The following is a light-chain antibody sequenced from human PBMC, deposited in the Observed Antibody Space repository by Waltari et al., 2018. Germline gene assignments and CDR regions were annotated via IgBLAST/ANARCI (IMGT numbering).Light chain of an antibody. CDR2: DAS. J-gene: IGKJ3*01. CDR3: EQRNSWPLT. V-gene: IGKV3-11*01. Sequence: DIVLTQSPVTLSLSPGAAATLSCKTSPSVGDFRDWCHQRPGQSPRLRIYDASLRAAGIPARFSGSGSGTDFTLTISSLESEDSAVYFCEQRNSWPLTCGPGT. CDR1: PSVGDF.